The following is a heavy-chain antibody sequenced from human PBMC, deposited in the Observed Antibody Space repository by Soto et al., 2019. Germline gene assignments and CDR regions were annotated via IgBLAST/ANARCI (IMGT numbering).Heavy chain of an antibody. CDR3: ARDPLDGSGCTNWYDP. D-gene: IGHD6-19*01. CDR1: GFTFSSCA. CDR2: ISGSGGST. J-gene: IGHJ5*02. Sequence: GSLRLSCAASGFTFSSCAMSWVRQAPGKGLEWVSAISGSGGSTYYADSVKGRFTISRDNAKNSLYLQMNSLRAEDTAVYYCARDPLDGSGCTNWYDPWGQGTLVTVSS. V-gene: IGHV3-23*01.